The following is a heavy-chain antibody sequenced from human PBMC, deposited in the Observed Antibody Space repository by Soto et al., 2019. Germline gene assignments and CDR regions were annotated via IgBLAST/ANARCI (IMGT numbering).Heavy chain of an antibody. D-gene: IGHD5-12*01. CDR2: IDPSDSDT. Sequence: GESLKISFKGSGYKFNNYWIGWVRQMPGKGLEWMGIIDPSDSDTRYSPSFQGQVTMSADKSMTTAYMQWSSLKASDNAMYYCARGYISLADDGFDIWGQGTMVTVSS. CDR1: GYKFNNYW. V-gene: IGHV5-51*01. J-gene: IGHJ3*02. CDR3: ARGYISLADDGFDI.